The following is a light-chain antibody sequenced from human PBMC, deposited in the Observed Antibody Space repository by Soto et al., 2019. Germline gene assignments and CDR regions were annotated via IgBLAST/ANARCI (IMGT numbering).Light chain of an antibody. CDR1: QSVSSSY. V-gene: IGKV3-20*01. CDR2: GAS. Sequence: EIVLSQSPGTLSLSPGERATLSCRASQSVSSSYLAWYQQKPGQAPRLLICGASSRATGIPDRFSGSGSGTDFTLTISRLEPEDFAVYYCQQYGSPRWTFGQGTKVDIK. J-gene: IGKJ1*01. CDR3: QQYGSPRWT.